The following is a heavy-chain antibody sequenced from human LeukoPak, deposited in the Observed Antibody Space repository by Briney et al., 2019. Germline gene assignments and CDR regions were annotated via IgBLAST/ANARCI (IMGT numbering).Heavy chain of an antibody. Sequence: GASVKASCKTSGYTFTSYGISWVRQAPGQGLEWMGWISTYNGNTNYAQNLQGRVTMTTDTSTSTAYMEVRSLRSDDTAVYYCARDLTTVTPIDYWGQGTLITVFS. J-gene: IGHJ4*02. CDR1: GYTFTSYG. V-gene: IGHV1-18*01. D-gene: IGHD4-17*01. CDR3: ARDLTTVTPIDY. CDR2: ISTYNGNT.